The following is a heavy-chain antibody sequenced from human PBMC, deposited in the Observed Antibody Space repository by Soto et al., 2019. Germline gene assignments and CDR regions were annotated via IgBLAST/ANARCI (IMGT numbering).Heavy chain of an antibody. CDR3: AKAFYESRGYSHTDGFFDL. V-gene: IGHV3-30*18. J-gene: IGHJ4*02. D-gene: IGHD3-22*01. Sequence: PGGSLRLSCAASGFSFSNYGMHWVRQAPGKGLEWVAVISYDGRNKYYGDSVKGRFTISRDNSKNTLYLQMNSLRPEDTAVFYCAKAFYESRGYSHTDGFFDLWGQGTLVTVSS. CDR2: ISYDGRNK. CDR1: GFSFSNYG.